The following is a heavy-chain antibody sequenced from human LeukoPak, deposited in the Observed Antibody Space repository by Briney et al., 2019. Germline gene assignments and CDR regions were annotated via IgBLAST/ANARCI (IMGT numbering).Heavy chain of an antibody. CDR3: AKDVYAYYYYGMDV. Sequence: GRSLRLSCAASGFTFSSYGMHWVRQAPGKGLEWVAVISYDGSNKYYADSVKGRFTISRDNSKNTLYLQMNSLRAGDTAVYYCAKDVYAYYYYGMDVWGQGTTVTVSS. D-gene: IGHD2-8*01. J-gene: IGHJ6*02. CDR1: GFTFSSYG. V-gene: IGHV3-30*18. CDR2: ISYDGSNK.